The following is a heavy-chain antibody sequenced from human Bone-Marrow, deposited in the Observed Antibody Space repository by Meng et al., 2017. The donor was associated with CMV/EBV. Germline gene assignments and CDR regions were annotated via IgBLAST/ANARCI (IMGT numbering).Heavy chain of an antibody. CDR3: VRRAADSTNRRFDF. CDR1: CFIFTTYS. CDR2: ITSGGAGT. D-gene: IGHD6-13*01. Sequence: ASCFIFTTYSMSWVRQAPGKGLEWVSAITSGGAGTYYKDSVKGRFTVSRDNSKNTLYLQMDSLRADDTAVYYCVRRAADSTNRRFDFWGQGTLVTVSS. V-gene: IGHV3-23*01. J-gene: IGHJ4*02.